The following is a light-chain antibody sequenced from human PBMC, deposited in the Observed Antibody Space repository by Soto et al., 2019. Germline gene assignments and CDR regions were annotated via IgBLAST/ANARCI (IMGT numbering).Light chain of an antibody. CDR1: SSNIGSNT. V-gene: IGLV1-44*01. J-gene: IGLJ2*01. Sequence: QLVLTQSPSASGTPGQRVTISCSGSSSNIGSNTVDWYQQLPGTAPKLLIYSNNQRPSGVPDRFSGSKSGTSASLAISGLQSEDEAAYYCAAWDDSLHGVVFGGGTQLTVL. CDR3: AAWDDSLHGVV. CDR2: SNN.